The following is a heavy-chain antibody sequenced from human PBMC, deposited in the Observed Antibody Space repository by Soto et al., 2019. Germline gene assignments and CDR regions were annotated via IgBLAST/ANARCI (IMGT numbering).Heavy chain of an antibody. J-gene: IGHJ5*02. CDR1: GFTFSSYW. D-gene: IGHD1-26*01. Sequence: HPGGSLRLSCVASGFTFSSYWMSWVRQAPGGGLEWVANIKQDGTEIHYVESVKGRFTIFRDNAKKSLYLQMNSLRAEDTAVYFCASYSGSYFPVGHHRWGPGTMVTVST. V-gene: IGHV3-7*01. CDR3: ASYSGSYFPVGHHR. CDR2: IKQDGTEI.